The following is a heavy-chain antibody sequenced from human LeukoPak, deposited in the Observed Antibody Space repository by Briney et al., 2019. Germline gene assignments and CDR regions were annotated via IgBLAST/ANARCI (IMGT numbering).Heavy chain of an antibody. CDR3: ARDDGAAAGLFDY. CDR2: IKQDGSEK. CDR1: GFTFSSNW. J-gene: IGHJ4*02. V-gene: IGHV3-7*01. Sequence: GGSLRLSCAASGFTFSSNWMSWVRQAPGKGLEWVANIKQDGSEKYYVDSVKGRFTISRDNAKNSLYLQMNSLRAEDTAVYYCARDDGAAAGLFDYWGQGTLVTVSS. D-gene: IGHD6-13*01.